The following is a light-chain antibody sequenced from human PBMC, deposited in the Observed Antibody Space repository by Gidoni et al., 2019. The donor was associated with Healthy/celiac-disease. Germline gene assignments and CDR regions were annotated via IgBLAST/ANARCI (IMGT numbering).Light chain of an antibody. J-gene: IGKJ1*01. CDR2: LGS. CDR1: QSPRHSNGYNY. Sequence: IVLTQSPLSLPVTPGEPASLSCRSSQSPRHSNGYNYMDWYLQKPGQSPQLLIYLGSNRASGVPDRCSGSGAGTDFTLISSRVEAEDVGVYYCMQALQTPTFGQGTKVEIK. V-gene: IGKV2-28*01. CDR3: MQALQTPT.